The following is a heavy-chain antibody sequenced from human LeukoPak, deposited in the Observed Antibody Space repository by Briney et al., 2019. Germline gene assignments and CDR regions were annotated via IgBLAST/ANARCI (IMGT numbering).Heavy chain of an antibody. CDR1: GYTFSSYG. D-gene: IGHD3-22*01. J-gene: IGHJ2*01. CDR2: ISAYNGNT. Sequence: GASVKVSCKASGYTFSSYGISWVRQAPGQGLEWMGWISAYNGNTNYAQKLQGRVTMTTDTSTSTAYMELRSLRSDDTAVYYCARGYYDSSGYYPYWYFDLWGRGTLVTVSS. CDR3: ARGYYDSSGYYPYWYFDL. V-gene: IGHV1-18*01.